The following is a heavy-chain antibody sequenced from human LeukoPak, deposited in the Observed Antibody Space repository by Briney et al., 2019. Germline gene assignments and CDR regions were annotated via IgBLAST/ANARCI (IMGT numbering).Heavy chain of an antibody. J-gene: IGHJ6*03. Sequence: SETLSLTCSVSGGSISGHYWNCLPQPPGKGLEWIGYIHSSGSTDYNPSLRSRVTLSVDTPKNQVSLKLTSVTAADTAVYYCARPTATPAGSYYYHYLHVWGKGTTVTVSS. CDR1: GGSISGHY. CDR2: IHSSGST. V-gene: IGHV4-4*09. D-gene: IGHD6-19*01. CDR3: ARPTATPAGSYYYHYLHV.